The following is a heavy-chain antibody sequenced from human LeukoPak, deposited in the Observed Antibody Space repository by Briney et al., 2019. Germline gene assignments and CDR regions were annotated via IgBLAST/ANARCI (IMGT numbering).Heavy chain of an antibody. CDR3: ASEIEYCSSTSCYKFDY. V-gene: IGHV3-23*01. D-gene: IGHD2-2*02. CDR2: ISGSGGST. CDR1: GFTFSSYA. Sequence: GGSLRLSCAASGFTFSSYAMSWVRQAPGKGLEWVSAISGSGGSTYYADSVKGRFTISRDNSKNTLYLQMNSLRAEDTAVYYCASEIEYCSSTSCYKFDYWGQGTLVTVSS. J-gene: IGHJ4*02.